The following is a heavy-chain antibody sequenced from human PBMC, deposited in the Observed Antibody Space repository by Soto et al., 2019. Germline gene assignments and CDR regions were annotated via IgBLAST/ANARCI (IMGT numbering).Heavy chain of an antibody. CDR1: GFTFSSYA. D-gene: IGHD2-2*02. J-gene: IGHJ4*02. CDR3: AKDTGYCSSXSCYSAGFDY. CDR2: ISGSGGST. V-gene: IGHV3-23*01. Sequence: EVQLLESGGGLVQPGGSLRLSCAASGFTFSSYAMSWVRQAPGKGLEWVSAISGSGGSTYYADSVKGRFTISRDNSKNTLYLQMNSLRAEDTAVYYCAKDTGYCSSXSCYSAGFDYWGQGTLVTVSS.